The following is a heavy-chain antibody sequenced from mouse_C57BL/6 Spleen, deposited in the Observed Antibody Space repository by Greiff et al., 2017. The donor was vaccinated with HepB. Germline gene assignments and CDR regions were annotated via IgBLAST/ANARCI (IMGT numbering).Heavy chain of an antibody. CDR2: ISSGSSTI. J-gene: IGHJ1*03. V-gene: IGHV5-17*01. CDR3: ARPNWDLDFDV. D-gene: IGHD4-1*01. Sequence: EVKLVESGGGLVKPGGSLKLSCAASGFTFSDYGMHWVRQAPEKGLEWVAYISSGSSTIYYADTVKGRFTISRDKAKNTLFLQMTSLRSEDTAMYYCARPNWDLDFDVWGTGTAVTVSS. CDR1: GFTFSDYG.